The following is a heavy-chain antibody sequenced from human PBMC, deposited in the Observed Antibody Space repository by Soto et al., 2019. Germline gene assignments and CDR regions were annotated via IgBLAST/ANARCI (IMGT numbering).Heavy chain of an antibody. D-gene: IGHD6-19*01. J-gene: IGHJ4*02. CDR2: ISSSGSTI. Sequence: GGSLRLSCAVSGFIFSDYYMSWIRQAPGKGLEWVSYISSSGSTIYYADSVKGRFTISRDNAKNSLYLQMNSLRAEDTAVYYYARLSIAVAGPVFDYWGQGTLVTVSS. CDR1: GFIFSDYY. CDR3: ARLSIAVAGPVFDY. V-gene: IGHV3-11*01.